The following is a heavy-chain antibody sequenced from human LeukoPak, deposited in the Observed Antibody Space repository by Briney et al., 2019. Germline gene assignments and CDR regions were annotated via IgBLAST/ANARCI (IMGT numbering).Heavy chain of an antibody. V-gene: IGHV3-11*06. CDR3: AMYRTYGDRDY. D-gene: IGHD4-17*01. CDR2: ISSSSTYT. J-gene: IGHJ4*02. Sequence: PGGSLRLSCAASGFTFSDYYRSWIRQAPGKGLEWVSYISSSSTYTNYADSVKGRFTISRDNAKNSLYLQMNSLRAEDTAVYYCAMYRTYGDRDYWGQGALVTVSS. CDR1: GFTFSDYY.